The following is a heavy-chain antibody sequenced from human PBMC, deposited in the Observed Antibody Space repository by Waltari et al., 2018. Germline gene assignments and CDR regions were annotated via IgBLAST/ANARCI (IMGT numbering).Heavy chain of an antibody. D-gene: IGHD3-3*01. V-gene: IGHV3-23*04. Sequence: EVQLVESGGGLVQPGGSLRLSCAASGFTFFKCALSWVRQAPGKGLEWVSSVSGSGGGTFYADSLKGRFTISRDNSKKTLYLEMNSLGAEDTAIYYCAKDRVDFWSGAFDYWGQGTLVSVSS. CDR3: AKDRVDFWSGAFDY. CDR2: VSGSGGGT. CDR1: GFTFFKCA. J-gene: IGHJ4*02.